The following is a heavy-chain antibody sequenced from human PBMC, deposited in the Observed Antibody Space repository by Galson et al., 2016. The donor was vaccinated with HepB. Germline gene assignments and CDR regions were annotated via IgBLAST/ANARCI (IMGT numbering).Heavy chain of an antibody. D-gene: IGHD2-15*01. CDR1: GFSFSNNV. Sequence: SLRLSCAASGFSFSNNVMHWVRQAPGKGLEWVAIVFYDGGKKYYADSVKGRFTISRDNFENAVYLEMNNLRAEDTGVYYCARGGGRPTGDAFDVWGLGTRGTVSS. CDR2: VFYDGGKK. J-gene: IGHJ3*01. V-gene: IGHV3-33*01. CDR3: ARGGGRPTGDAFDV.